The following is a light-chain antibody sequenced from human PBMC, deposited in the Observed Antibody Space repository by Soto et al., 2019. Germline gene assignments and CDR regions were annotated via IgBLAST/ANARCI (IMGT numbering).Light chain of an antibody. CDR2: GAS. CDR3: QQRSNWPWT. J-gene: IGKJ1*01. Sequence: EIVLTQSPGTLSLSPGERATLSCRASQSVSSNYLAWYQQKPGQAPRFIIYGASSRATGIPDRFSGSGSGTDCTLTISSLEPEDVAVYYCQQRSNWPWTLGQGTKVDI. CDR1: QSVSSNY. V-gene: IGKV3D-20*02.